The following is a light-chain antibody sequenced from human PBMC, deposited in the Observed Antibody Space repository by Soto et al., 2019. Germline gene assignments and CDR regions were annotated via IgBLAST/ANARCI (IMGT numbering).Light chain of an antibody. V-gene: IGKV1-33*01. Sequence: DIQMTQSPSSVSASVGDRVTITCQASQNINNYLNWYQQKPGKAPKLLIYDASNLETGVPSRFSGSGSGTDFTFTISSLQPEDFAAYYCQQFDTLPFTFGPGTKVDIK. CDR3: QQFDTLPFT. J-gene: IGKJ3*01. CDR1: QNINNY. CDR2: DAS.